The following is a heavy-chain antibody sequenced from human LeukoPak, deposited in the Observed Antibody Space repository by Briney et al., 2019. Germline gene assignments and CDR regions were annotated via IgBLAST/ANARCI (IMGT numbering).Heavy chain of an antibody. Sequence: GASVKVSCKASGYTFTGYYMHWVRQAPGKGLEWMGGFDPEDGETIYAQKFQGRVTMTEDTSTDTAYMELSSLRSEDTAVYYCATITLRGSGWPGVAFDIWGQGTMVTVSS. V-gene: IGHV1-24*01. CDR1: GYTFTGYY. CDR2: FDPEDGET. J-gene: IGHJ3*02. CDR3: ATITLRGSGWPGVAFDI. D-gene: IGHD6-19*01.